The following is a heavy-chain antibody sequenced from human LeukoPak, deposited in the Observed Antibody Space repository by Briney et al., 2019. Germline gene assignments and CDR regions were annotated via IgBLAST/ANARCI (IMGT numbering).Heavy chain of an antibody. D-gene: IGHD3-10*01. J-gene: IGHJ5*02. Sequence: PSETLSLTCSVSGGSINSYYWSWIRQPPGKRLEWIAYFYNSGSTNYNPSLKSRVTISLDTSKNQFSLKLSSVTAADTAVYYCARELRREGDYYGIEPQPWFDPWGQGTLVTVSS. CDR2: FYNSGST. CDR3: ARELRREGDYYGIEPQPWFDP. V-gene: IGHV4-59*01. CDR1: GGSINSYY.